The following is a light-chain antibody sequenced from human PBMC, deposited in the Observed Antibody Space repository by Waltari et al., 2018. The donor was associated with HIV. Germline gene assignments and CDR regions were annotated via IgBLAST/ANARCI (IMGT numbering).Light chain of an antibody. J-gene: IGKJ3*01. CDR2: AAS. Sequence: DLQMTQSPSSLLASVGDRLTIPCRASQTINRDVNRYQQKPGQGPTLLISAASTLESGVPSRFSGSVSGAEFTLSISSVQPEDFATYYCLQTYGSPLTFGPGTTLEVK. CDR3: LQTYGSPLT. V-gene: IGKV1-39*01. CDR1: QTINRD.